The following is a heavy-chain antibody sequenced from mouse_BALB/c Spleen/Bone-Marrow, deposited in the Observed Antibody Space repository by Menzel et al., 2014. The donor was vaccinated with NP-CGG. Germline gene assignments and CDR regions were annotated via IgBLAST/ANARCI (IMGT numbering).Heavy chain of an antibody. Sequence: VQLQQSGAELVKPGASVKLSCTASGFNIKDTYMYWVKQRPEQGLEWIGRIDPANGNTKYDPKFQGRATITADTSSNTAYLQLSSLTSADTAVYYCAREDYGNSYAMDYWGQGTSVTVSS. CDR2: IDPANGNT. J-gene: IGHJ4*01. CDR3: AREDYGNSYAMDY. V-gene: IGHV14-3*02. CDR1: GFNIKDTY. D-gene: IGHD2-1*01.